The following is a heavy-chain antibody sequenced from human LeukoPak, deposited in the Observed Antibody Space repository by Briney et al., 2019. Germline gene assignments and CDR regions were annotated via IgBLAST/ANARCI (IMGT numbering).Heavy chain of an antibody. CDR1: GGTFSSYA. CDR2: IIPIFGTA. D-gene: IGHD1-7*01. V-gene: IGHV1-69*05. Sequence: SVKVSCKASGGTFSSYAISWVRQAPGQGLEWMGGIIPIFGTANYAQKFQGRVTITTDEATRTAYMELSSLRSQDTAVYYCASLITGTTYRGQGTLVTVSS. J-gene: IGHJ4*02. CDR3: ASLITGTTY.